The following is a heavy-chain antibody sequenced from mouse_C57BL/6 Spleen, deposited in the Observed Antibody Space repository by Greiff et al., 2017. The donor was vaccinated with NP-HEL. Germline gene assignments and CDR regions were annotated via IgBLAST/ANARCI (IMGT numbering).Heavy chain of an antibody. CDR2: IYPRSGNT. D-gene: IGHD1-2*01. CDR1: GYTFTSYG. J-gene: IGHJ4*01. CDR3: TTRCDNSCYVVF. Sequence: QVQLQQSGAELARPGASVKLSCKASGYTFTSYGISWVKQRTGQGLEWIGEIYPRSGNTYYNEKFKGKATLTADKSSSTAYMELRSLTSGDSAVYLCTTRCDNSCYVVFWGRKTTDPVFS. V-gene: IGHV1-81*01.